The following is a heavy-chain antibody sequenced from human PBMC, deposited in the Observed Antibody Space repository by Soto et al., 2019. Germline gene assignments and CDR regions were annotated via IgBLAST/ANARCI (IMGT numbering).Heavy chain of an antibody. CDR3: ARSVGRYCRSTSCYTSDAFDI. CDR2: ISSSSSTI. Sequence: EVQLVESGGGLVQPGGSLRLSCAASGFTFSSYSMNWVRQAPGKGLEWVSYISSSSSTIYYADSVKGRFTISRDNAKNSLYLQMTSLRDEDQAVYYCARSVGRYCRSTSCYTSDAFDIWGQGTMVTVSS. V-gene: IGHV3-48*02. CDR1: GFTFSSYS. D-gene: IGHD2-2*02. J-gene: IGHJ3*02.